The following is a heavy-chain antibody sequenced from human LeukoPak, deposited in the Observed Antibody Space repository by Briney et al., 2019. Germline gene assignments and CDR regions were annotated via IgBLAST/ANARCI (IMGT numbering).Heavy chain of an antibody. J-gene: IGHJ6*03. Sequence: GASVKVSCKASGYTFTDYYIRWVRQAPGQGLEWMGRIDPDSGGTNYPQKFQGRVTMTRNTSISTAYMELSSLRSEDTAVYYCARLPDSGVITPYYYYYMDVWGKGTTVTVSS. V-gene: IGHV1-2*02. CDR3: ARLPDSGVITPYYYYYMDV. D-gene: IGHD3-22*01. CDR1: GYTFTDYY. CDR2: IDPDSGGT.